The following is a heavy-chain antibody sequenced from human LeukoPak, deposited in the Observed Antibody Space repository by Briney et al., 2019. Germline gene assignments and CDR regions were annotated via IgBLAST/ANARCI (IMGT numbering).Heavy chain of an antibody. CDR3: AKVLPTTVVSP. Sequence: GGSLRLSCAASGFTFSDYAMTWVRQAPGKGPEWVSTINGGGGSKYFADSVKGRFTISRDNSKNTLYLQMNSLRAEDTAVYYCAKVLPTTVVSPWGQGTLVIVSS. D-gene: IGHD4-23*01. V-gene: IGHV3-23*01. CDR2: INGGGGSK. CDR1: GFTFSDYA. J-gene: IGHJ5*02.